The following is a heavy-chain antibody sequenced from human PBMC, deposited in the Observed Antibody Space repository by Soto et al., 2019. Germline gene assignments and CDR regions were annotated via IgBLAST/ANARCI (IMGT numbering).Heavy chain of an antibody. V-gene: IGHV3-74*01. Sequence: PGGSLRLSCAASGFTFSTYWMHWVRQTPGKGLVWVSRIDIDGSITTYADSVKGRFTISRDNAKNTLYLQMNSLRAEDTAVYYCARDQTLPGLTTFDYCGQGALVTVSS. CDR2: IDIDGSIT. CDR1: GFTFSTYW. CDR3: ARDQTLPGLTTFDY. D-gene: IGHD3-9*01. J-gene: IGHJ4*02.